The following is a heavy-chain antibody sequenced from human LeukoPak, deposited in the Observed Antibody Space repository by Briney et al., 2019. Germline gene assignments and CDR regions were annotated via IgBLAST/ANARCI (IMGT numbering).Heavy chain of an antibody. CDR3: AKDSSVGSSCWYVPVFYY. J-gene: IGHJ4*02. D-gene: IGHD6-19*01. CDR2: IRYDGSNK. V-gene: IGHV3-30*02. CDR1: GFTFSSYG. Sequence: GGSLRLYCAASGFTFSSYGMHWVRQAPGKGLEWVAFIRYDGSNKYYADSVKGRFTISRDNSKNTLYLQMNSLRAEDTAVYYCAKDSSVGSSCWYVPVFYYWGQGTLVTVSS.